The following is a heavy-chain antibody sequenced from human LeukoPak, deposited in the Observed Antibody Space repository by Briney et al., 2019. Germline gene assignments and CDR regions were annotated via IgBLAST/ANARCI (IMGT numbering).Heavy chain of an antibody. J-gene: IGHJ4*02. Sequence: SETLSLTCAVYGGSFSGYYWSWIRQPPGKGLEWIGEINHSGSTNYNPSLKSRVTISVDTSKNQFSLKLSSVTAADTAVYYCARGSLKQQLVPFDYWGQGTLVTVSS. D-gene: IGHD6-13*01. CDR1: GGSFSGYY. V-gene: IGHV4-34*01. CDR3: ARGSLKQQLVPFDY. CDR2: INHSGST.